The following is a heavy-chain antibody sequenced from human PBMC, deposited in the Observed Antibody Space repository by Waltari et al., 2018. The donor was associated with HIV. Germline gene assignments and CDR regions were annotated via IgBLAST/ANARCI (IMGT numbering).Heavy chain of an antibody. CDR2: IKQDGSEK. CDR3: ARGGFYGSGSKVN. CDR1: GFPFGSNW. Sequence: EVQLVESGGGLVQPGGSVSLPCAAFGFPFGSNWMSWVRQAPGKGLEWVANIKQDGSEKYYVDSVNGRFTISRDNAENSLYLQMNSLRAEDTAVYYCARGGFYGSGSKVNWGQGTLVTVSS. D-gene: IGHD3-10*01. V-gene: IGHV3-7*04. J-gene: IGHJ4*02.